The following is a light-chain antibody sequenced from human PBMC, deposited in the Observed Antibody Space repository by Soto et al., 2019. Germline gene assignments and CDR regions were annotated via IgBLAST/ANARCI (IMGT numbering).Light chain of an antibody. CDR2: VAS. CDR3: QKYGSSPYT. V-gene: IGKV3-20*01. Sequence: EIVLTQSPGTLSLSPGERATLSCMASQSVSSSSLAWYQQKPGQAHRLLIYVASSRATGIPDRFSGSGSGTDSPLTISRLEPEDIAGFYCQKYGSSPYTFGQGTKLAIK. CDR1: QSVSSSS. J-gene: IGKJ2*01.